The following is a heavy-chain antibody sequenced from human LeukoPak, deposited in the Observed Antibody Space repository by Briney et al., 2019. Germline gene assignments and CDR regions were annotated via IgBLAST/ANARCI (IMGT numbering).Heavy chain of an antibody. CDR2: IYSGGST. J-gene: IGHJ4*02. Sequence: GGSLRLSCAASGFTVSSNYMSWVRQAPGKGQEWVSVIYSGGSTYYADSVKGRFTISRDNSKNTLYLQMNSLRAEDTAVYYCAKGGPGQDSPSFDYWGQGTLVTVSS. D-gene: IGHD3-22*01. V-gene: IGHV3-53*01. CDR3: AKGGPGQDSPSFDY. CDR1: GFTVSSNY.